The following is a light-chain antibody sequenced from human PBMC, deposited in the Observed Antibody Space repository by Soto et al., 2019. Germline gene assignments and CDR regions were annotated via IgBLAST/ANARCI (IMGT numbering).Light chain of an antibody. J-gene: IGLJ3*02. CDR1: TGAVTSGNY. CDR3: LLYYGSAQLV. CDR2: TTN. V-gene: IGLV7-43*01. Sequence: QTVVTQEPSLTVSPGGTVTLTCASSTGAVTSGNYPSWFQQKPGQAPRALIYTTNDKHSWTPARFSGSLLGDKAALTLSGVQPEDEAEYYCLLYYGSAQLVFGGGTKLTVL.